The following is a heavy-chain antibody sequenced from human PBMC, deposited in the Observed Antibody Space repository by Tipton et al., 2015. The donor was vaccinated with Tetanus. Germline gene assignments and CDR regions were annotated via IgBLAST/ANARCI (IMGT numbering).Heavy chain of an antibody. CDR1: GFTFSASG. Sequence: SLRLSCAASGFTFSASGMHWVRQGPGKGLEWVAAMWHDGSSQYYGDSVKGRFTISRDNSKNTLFLQMNSLRAEDTAVYYCVKHLIPGRAYFDSWGLGTLVTVSS. D-gene: IGHD2-2*01. V-gene: IGHV3-33*06. J-gene: IGHJ4*02. CDR2: MWHDGSSQ. CDR3: VKHLIPGRAYFDS.